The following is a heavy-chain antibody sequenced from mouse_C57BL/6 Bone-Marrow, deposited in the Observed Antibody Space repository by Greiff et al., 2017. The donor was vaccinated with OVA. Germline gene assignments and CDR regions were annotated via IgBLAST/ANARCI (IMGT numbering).Heavy chain of an antibody. CDR2: ISSGGSYT. D-gene: IGHD1-1*01. Sequence: EVQVVESGGDLVKPGGSLKLSCAASGFTFSSYGMSWVRQTPDKRLEWVATISSGGSYTYYPDSVKGRFTISRDNAKNTLYLQMSSLKSEDTAMYYCASKGPYYYGSRPWYFDVWGTGTTVTVSS. CDR3: ASKGPYYYGSRPWYFDV. CDR1: GFTFSSYG. V-gene: IGHV5-6*01. J-gene: IGHJ1*03.